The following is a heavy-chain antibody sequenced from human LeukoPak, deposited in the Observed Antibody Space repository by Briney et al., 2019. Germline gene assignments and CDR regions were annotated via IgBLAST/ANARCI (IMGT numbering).Heavy chain of an antibody. CDR1: GYTFRDYG. CDR2: IRYDGSNK. J-gene: IGHJ4*02. V-gene: IGHV3-30*02. D-gene: IGHD2-2*01. Sequence: PGGSLRLSCAASGYTFRDYGIHWVRQAPGKGLEWVAFIRYDGSNKYYADSVKGRFTISRDNSKNTLYLQMNSLRAEDTAVYYCAKVAGYRCSSTSCYYFDYWGQGTLVTVSS. CDR3: AKVAGYRCSSTSCYYFDY.